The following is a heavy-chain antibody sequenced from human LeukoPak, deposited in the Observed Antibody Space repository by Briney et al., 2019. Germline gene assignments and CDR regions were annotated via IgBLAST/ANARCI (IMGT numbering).Heavy chain of an antibody. D-gene: IGHD2-2*02. Sequence: GASVKVSCKAARYTFTSYDINWVRQAPGQGLEWMGWMNPDSGNTGYAQKFQGRVSMATNTSISTAYMELGGLTSDDTAVYFCARGSHRGYCTTSNCYTVDYWGQGTLVSVSP. J-gene: IGHJ4*01. CDR2: MNPDSGNT. V-gene: IGHV1-8*01. CDR1: RYTFTSYD. CDR3: ARGSHRGYCTTSNCYTVDY.